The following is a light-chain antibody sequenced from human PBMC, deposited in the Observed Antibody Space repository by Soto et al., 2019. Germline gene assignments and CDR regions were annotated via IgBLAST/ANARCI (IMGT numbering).Light chain of an antibody. J-gene: IGLJ2*01. V-gene: IGLV2-14*01. CDR2: EVS. CDR3: SSYRNSATLVV. CDR1: SSDVGGYNY. Sequence: SVLTQPASVSGSPGQSITISCTGTSSDVGGYNYVSWYRQHPGKAPKLMIDEVSNRPSGVSDRFSGSKSDNTASLTISGLRAEDEADYYCSSYRNSATLVVFGGGTKVTV.